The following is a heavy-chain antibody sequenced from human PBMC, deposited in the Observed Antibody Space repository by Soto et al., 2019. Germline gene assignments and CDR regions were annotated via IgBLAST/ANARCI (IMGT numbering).Heavy chain of an antibody. D-gene: IGHD2-2*01. V-gene: IGHV4-4*07. J-gene: IGHJ4*02. CDR3: ARDPAVVVVPAAPLEGDY. CDR2: IYTSGST. Sequence: ETLTAAGTVSGASISSYYWSWIRQPSGKGLEWIGRIYTSGSTNYNPSLKSRVTMSVDTSKNQFSLKLSSVTAADTAVYYCARDPAVVVVPAAPLEGDYWGQGTLVTVYS. CDR1: GASISSYY.